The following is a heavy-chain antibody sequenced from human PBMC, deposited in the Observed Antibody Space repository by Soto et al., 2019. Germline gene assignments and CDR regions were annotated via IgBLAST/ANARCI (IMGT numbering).Heavy chain of an antibody. Sequence: SETLSLTCTVSRGSVSSGSYYWSWIRQPPGKGLEYIGYIYYSGSTNHNPSLKSRVTISVDTSKNQFSLKLSSVTAADTAVYYCARGIEGWYQGRYYYGMDVWGQGTTVTVSS. V-gene: IGHV4-61*01. CDR1: RGSVSSGSYY. J-gene: IGHJ6*02. CDR3: ARGIEGWYQGRYYYGMDV. D-gene: IGHD6-19*01. CDR2: IYYSGST.